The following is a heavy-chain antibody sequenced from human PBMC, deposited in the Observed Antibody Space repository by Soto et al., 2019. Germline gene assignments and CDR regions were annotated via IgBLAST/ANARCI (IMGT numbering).Heavy chain of an antibody. D-gene: IGHD3-16*01. CDR2: IKSDGTYT. V-gene: IGHV3-74*01. CDR3: VGEDFDY. Sequence: GGSLRLSCTASGFTFSNYWMHCVRQAAGQGLECVSRIKSDGTYTNYADSVTGRFTISRDNAKNTLSLQIHSLRAEDTAVYFCVGEDFDYWGQGTQVTVSS. J-gene: IGHJ4*02. CDR1: GFTFSNYW.